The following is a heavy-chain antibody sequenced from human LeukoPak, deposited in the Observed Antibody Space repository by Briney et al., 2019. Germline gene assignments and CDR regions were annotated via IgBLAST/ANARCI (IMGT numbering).Heavy chain of an antibody. J-gene: IGHJ4*02. CDR1: GGSISSSSYY. CDR2: IYYSGST. CDR3: ARPVLRYFDWLEGYFDY. V-gene: IGHV4-39*01. D-gene: IGHD3-9*01. Sequence: SETLSLNCTVSGGSISSSSYYWGWIRQPPGKGLEWIGSIYYSGSTYYNPSLKSRVTISVDTSKNQFSLKLSSVTAADTAVYYCARPVLRYFDWLEGYFDYWGQGTLVTVSS.